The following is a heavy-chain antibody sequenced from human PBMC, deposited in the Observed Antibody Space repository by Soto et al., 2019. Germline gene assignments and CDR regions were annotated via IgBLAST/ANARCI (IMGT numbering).Heavy chain of an antibody. V-gene: IGHV3-30*18. CDR3: AKDNCTSTSCYRLYNWFNP. J-gene: IGHJ5*02. D-gene: IGHD2-2*01. CDR2: IAYDGSNK. CDR1: GFTFSSYG. Sequence: QVQLVESGGGVVQPGRSLRLSCVAAGFTFSSYGMHWVRQAPGKGLEWVAVIAYDGSNKYYADSVKGRFTISRDNSKSTMYLQMNGLRAEDTAVYYCAKDNCTSTSCYRLYNWFNPWGQGTMVTVSS.